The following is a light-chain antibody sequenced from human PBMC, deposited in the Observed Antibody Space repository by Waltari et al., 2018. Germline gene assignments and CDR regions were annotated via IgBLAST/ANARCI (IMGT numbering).Light chain of an antibody. J-gene: IGLJ2*01. CDR3: SSYTSSSTVV. V-gene: IGLV2-14*01. CDR1: SSDVGGYNY. Sequence: QSALTQPASVSGSPGQSITISCTGTSSDVGGYNYASWYQQHPGKAPKLMIYEVSNRPSGVSNRFAGSKSGHTASLTISGLQAEDEADYYCSSYTSSSTVVFGGGTKLTVL. CDR2: EVS.